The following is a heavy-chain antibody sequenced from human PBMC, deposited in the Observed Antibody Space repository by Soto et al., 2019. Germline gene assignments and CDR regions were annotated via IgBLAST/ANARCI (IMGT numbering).Heavy chain of an antibody. CDR1: GGSISSSSYY. CDR2: IYYSGST. V-gene: IGHV4-39*01. D-gene: IGHD6-13*01. CDR3: ARGRSSWYEKYYFDP. J-gene: IGHJ4*02. Sequence: ASETLSLTCTVSGGSISSSSYYWGWIRQPPGKGLEWIGSIYYSGSTYYNPSLKSRVTISVDTSKNQFSLKLSSVTAADTAVYYCARGRSSWYEKYYFDPWGQGNLVTVSS.